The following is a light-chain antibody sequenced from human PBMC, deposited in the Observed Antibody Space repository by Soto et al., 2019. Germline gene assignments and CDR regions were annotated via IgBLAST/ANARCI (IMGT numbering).Light chain of an antibody. CDR2: WAS. J-gene: IGKJ4*01. V-gene: IGKV4-1*01. Sequence: DIVMTQSPDSLAVSLGERATINCKSSQSILFSSNNKNYLTWYQQKPGQPPKPLIYWASTRESGVPDRFSGSGSGTDFTLTIISLQAEDVAVYYCQQYDSTPFTVGGGTKVEIK. CDR1: QSILFSSNNKNY. CDR3: QQYDSTPFT.